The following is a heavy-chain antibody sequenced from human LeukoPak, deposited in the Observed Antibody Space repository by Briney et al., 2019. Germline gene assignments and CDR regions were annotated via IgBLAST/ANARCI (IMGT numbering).Heavy chain of an antibody. D-gene: IGHD4-23*01. CDR2: IYYSGST. CDR3: ARHPPRGNTGLAFDF. V-gene: IGHV4-39*01. CDR1: GGSISSSSYY. Sequence: NTSETLSLTCTVSGGSISSSSYYWGWIRQPPGKGLEWIGSIYYSGSTYYNPSLTSRVTISVDTSKNQFSLELRSVTAADTAVYYCARHPPRGNTGLAFDFWGRGTLVTVSS. J-gene: IGHJ4*02.